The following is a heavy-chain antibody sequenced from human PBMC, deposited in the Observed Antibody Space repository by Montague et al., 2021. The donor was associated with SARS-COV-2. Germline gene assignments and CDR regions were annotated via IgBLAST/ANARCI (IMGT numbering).Heavy chain of an antibody. CDR1: GFTVRSYA. CDR2: IYSGGITT. D-gene: IGHD2-15*01. CDR3: AKCTPEAAPEN. V-gene: IGHV3-23*03. Sequence: SLRLSCAASGFTVRSYAMSWVRQAPGKGLEWVSLIYSGGITTYHADSVKGRFTISRDNSKNTLYLQMDSLRVEDTAVYYCAKCTPEAAPENWGQGTLVTGPS. J-gene: IGHJ4*02.